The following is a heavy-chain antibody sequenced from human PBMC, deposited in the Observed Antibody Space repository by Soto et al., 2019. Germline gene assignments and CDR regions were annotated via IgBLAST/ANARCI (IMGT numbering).Heavy chain of an antibody. Sequence: QVQLVQSGAEVKKHGSSVNISCKTSGGNFSRNGIIWVRHAPGQGLEWMGGIIPIFGTTNYAHKFRGRVTVSADEYTGTVYLVMNSLRSADTAVYSFSSASDSTWYNWFDPWGQRTLVTV. D-gene: IGHD6-13*01. CDR1: GGNFSRNG. J-gene: IGHJ5*02. CDR3: SSASDSTWYNWFDP. V-gene: IGHV1-69*01. CDR2: IIPIFGTT.